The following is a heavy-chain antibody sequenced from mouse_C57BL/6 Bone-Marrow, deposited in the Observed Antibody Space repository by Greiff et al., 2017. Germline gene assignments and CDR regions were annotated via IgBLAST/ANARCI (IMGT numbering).Heavy chain of an antibody. J-gene: IGHJ1*03. CDR3: ARNDYDGDWYFDV. Sequence: QVQLKQSGPGLVAPSQSLSITCTVSGFSFTSYAISWVRQPPGKGLEWLGVICTGGGTNYNSALKSRLFISTDNSKSQVFLKMNSLHTDDTARYYCARNDYDGDWYFDVWGTGTTVTVSS. V-gene: IGHV2-9-1*01. D-gene: IGHD2-4*01. CDR2: ICTGGGT. CDR1: GFSFTSYA.